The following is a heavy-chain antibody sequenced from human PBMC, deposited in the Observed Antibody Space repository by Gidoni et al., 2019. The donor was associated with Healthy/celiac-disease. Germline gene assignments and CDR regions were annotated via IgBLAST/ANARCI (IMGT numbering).Heavy chain of an antibody. J-gene: IGHJ4*02. CDR1: GFTFSDYY. CDR2: ISGSSSST. Sequence: QVQLVESGGGLVKPGGSLRLSCAASGFTFSDYYMSWIRQAPGKGLEWVSYISGSSSSTNYADSVKGRFTISRDNAKNSLFLQMNSLRAEDTAVYYCAFTRAASNLVEDYFDYWGRGTLVTVSS. D-gene: IGHD6-13*01. V-gene: IGHV3-11*05. CDR3: AFTRAASNLVEDYFDY.